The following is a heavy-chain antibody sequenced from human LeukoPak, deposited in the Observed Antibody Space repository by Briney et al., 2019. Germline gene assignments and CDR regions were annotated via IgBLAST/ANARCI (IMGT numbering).Heavy chain of an antibody. J-gene: IGHJ4*02. Sequence: PGGSLRLSCAASGFTFSSNAMSWVRQAPGKGLEWVSTISGSGGSTYYADSVKGRFNISRDNSKNTLCLQMNSLRAEDSAVYYCAKGFYGDYSFDCWGQGSLVTVSS. CDR2: ISGSGGST. CDR1: GFTFSSNA. CDR3: AKGFYGDYSFDC. D-gene: IGHD4-17*01. V-gene: IGHV3-23*01.